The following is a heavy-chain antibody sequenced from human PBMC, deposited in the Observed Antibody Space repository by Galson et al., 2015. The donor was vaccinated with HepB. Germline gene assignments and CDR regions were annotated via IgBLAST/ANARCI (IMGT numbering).Heavy chain of an antibody. J-gene: IGHJ4*02. Sequence: SLRLSCAASGFTFSSYAMHWVRQAPGKGLEWVAVISYDGSNKYYADSVKGRFTISRDNSKNTLYLQMNSLRAEDTAVYYCAREAYSSGWEIDYWGQGTLVTVSS. D-gene: IGHD6-19*01. CDR1: GFTFSSYA. V-gene: IGHV3-30*04. CDR2: ISYDGSNK. CDR3: AREAYSSGWEIDY.